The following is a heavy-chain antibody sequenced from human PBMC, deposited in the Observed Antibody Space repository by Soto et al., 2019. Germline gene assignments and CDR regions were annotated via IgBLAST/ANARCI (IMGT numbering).Heavy chain of an antibody. CDR2: ISYDGSNK. J-gene: IGHJ4*02. Sequence: PGGSLRLSCAASGFTFSSYAMHWVRQAPGKGLEWVAVISYDGSNKYYADSVKGRFTISRDNSKNTLFLQVNSLRAEDTALYYCAKLGSSAWSPHYYFDDWGQGTLVTVSS. V-gene: IGHV3-30-3*01. CDR1: GFTFSSYA. CDR3: AKLGSSAWSPHYYFDD. D-gene: IGHD3-10*01.